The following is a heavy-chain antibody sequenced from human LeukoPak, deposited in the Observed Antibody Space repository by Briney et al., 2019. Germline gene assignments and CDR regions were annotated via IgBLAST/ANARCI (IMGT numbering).Heavy chain of an antibody. Sequence: SETLSLTCAVYGGSFSGYYWSWIRQPPGKGLEWIGEINHSGSTYYNPSLKSRVTISVDTSKNQFSLKLSSVTAADTAVYYCSRVTMIVISEYFQHWGQGTLVTVSS. J-gene: IGHJ1*01. CDR2: INHSGST. CDR1: GGSFSGYY. V-gene: IGHV4-34*01. D-gene: IGHD3-22*01. CDR3: SRVTMIVISEYFQH.